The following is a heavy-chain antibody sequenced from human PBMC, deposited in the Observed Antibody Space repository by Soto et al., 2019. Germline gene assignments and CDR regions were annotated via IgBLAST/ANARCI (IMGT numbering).Heavy chain of an antibody. CDR2: IYSGGST. D-gene: IGHD5-18*01. CDR3: ARHGYNYGGGYFDY. Sequence: EVQLVESGGGLVQPGGSLRLSCAASGVTVSSNYISWVRQAPGKGLEWVSVIYSGGSTYYADSVKGRFTISRDNSKNTLYRQMNSLRAEDTAVYYCARHGYNYGGGYFDYWGQGTLVTVSS. CDR1: GVTVSSNY. V-gene: IGHV3-66*04. J-gene: IGHJ4*02.